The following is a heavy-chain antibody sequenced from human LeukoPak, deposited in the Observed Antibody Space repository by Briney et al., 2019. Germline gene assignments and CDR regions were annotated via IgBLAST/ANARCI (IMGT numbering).Heavy chain of an antibody. CDR3: ARGRRGSYFQDY. J-gene: IGHJ4*02. CDR2: MWFGATT. CDR1: GDSISSSNSY. V-gene: IGHV4-39*07. D-gene: IGHD1-26*01. Sequence: SETLSLACTVSGDSISSSNSYWGWIRQPPGKGLEWIGSMWFGATTSYDPSLKSRVTISIDPSKNQFSLKLSSVTAADTALYYCARGRRGSYFQDYWGQGTLVTVSS.